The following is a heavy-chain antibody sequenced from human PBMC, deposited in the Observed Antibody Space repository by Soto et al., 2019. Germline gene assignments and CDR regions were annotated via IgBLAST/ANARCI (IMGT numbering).Heavy chain of an antibody. J-gene: IGHJ6*03. CDR2: IKQDGSEK. CDR3: ARDLYCTNGVCRNYYYHYMDV. D-gene: IGHD2-8*01. Sequence: GGSLRLSCAASGFTFSSYWMSWVRQAPGKGLEWVANIKQDGSEKYYVDSVKGRFTISRDNAKNSLYLQMNSLRAEDTAVYYCARDLYCTNGVCRNYYYHYMDVWGKGTTVTVSS. CDR1: GFTFSSYW. V-gene: IGHV3-7*01.